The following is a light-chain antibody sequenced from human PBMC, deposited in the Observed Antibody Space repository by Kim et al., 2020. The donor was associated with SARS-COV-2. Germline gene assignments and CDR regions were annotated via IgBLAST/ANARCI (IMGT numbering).Light chain of an antibody. CDR1: QDIRSD. Sequence: SAGDRVTITCQASQDIRSDLGCFQQKAGKAPPALIYAASTLQSGVQPRFSGSGSGREFPHTISSLQPEDFGTYYCLQHNAYPRTFGQGTQVEI. CDR3: LQHNAYPRT. V-gene: IGKV1-17*01. CDR2: AAS. J-gene: IGKJ1*01.